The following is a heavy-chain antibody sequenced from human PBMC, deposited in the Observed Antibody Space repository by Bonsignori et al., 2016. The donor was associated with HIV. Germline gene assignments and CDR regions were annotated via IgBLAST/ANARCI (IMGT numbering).Heavy chain of an antibody. V-gene: IGHV1-8*03. CDR3: TRGQGTSGWFDP. J-gene: IGHJ5*02. Sequence: QVQLVQSGAEVKKPGASVKVSCKASGYSFTSFDINWVRQATGQGLEWMGWMNPNSGTTGFVQKFQGRITITRNTSLSSAFMELSSLTSEDTAVYYCTRGQGTSGWFDPWSQGTLVTV. CDR1: GYSFTSFD. CDR2: MNPNSGTT.